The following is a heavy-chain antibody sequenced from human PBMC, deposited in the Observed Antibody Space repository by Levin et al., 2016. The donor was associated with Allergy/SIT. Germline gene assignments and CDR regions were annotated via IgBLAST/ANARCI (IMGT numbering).Heavy chain of an antibody. D-gene: IGHD2-8*02. V-gene: IGHV3-74*01. CDR1: GFTFNNYW. J-gene: IGHJ6*02. CDR3: VRVRCTGGNCYHYYGMDV. Sequence: GESLKISCAATGFTFNNYWMHWVRQTPGKGLVWVSRINYDGSSTFYADSVNGRFTISRDNAKSTLYLRMNSLRGEDTAVYYCVRVRCTGGNCYHYYGMDVWGQGTTVTVSS. CDR2: INYDGSST.